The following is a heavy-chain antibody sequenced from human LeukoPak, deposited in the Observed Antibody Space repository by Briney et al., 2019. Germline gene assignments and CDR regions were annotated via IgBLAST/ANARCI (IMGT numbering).Heavy chain of an antibody. CDR1: GFTVSSNY. D-gene: IGHD4-11*01. J-gene: IGHJ4*02. V-gene: IGHV3-53*01. CDR3: ARAMTTFTPLDY. Sequence: GSLRLSCAASGFTVSSNYMSWVRQAPGKGLEWVSVIYSGGSTYYADSVKGRFTISRDNSKNTLYLQMNSLRAEDTAVYYCARAMTTFTPLDYWGQGTLVTVSS. CDR2: IYSGGST.